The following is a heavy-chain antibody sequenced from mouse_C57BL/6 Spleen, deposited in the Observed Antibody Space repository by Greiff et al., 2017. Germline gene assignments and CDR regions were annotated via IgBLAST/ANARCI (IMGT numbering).Heavy chain of an antibody. CDR2: IDPSDSYT. D-gene: IGHD2-1*01. V-gene: IGHV1-69*01. CDR1: GYTFTSYW. J-gene: IGHJ4*01. Sequence: QVQLQQPGAELVMPGASVKLSCKASGYTFTSYWMHWVKQRPGQGLEWIGEIDPSDSYTNYNQKFKGKSTLTVDKSTSTAYMQLSSLTSEDSAVYYCARRISYGNYEDAIDYWGQGTSVTVSS. CDR3: ARRISYGNYEDAIDY.